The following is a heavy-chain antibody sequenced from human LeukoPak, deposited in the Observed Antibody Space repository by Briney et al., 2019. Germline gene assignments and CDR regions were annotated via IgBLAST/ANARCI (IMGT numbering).Heavy chain of an antibody. D-gene: IGHD1-26*01. CDR2: MNVKTGAT. Sequence: GASVKVSCKASGYTFTSYGINWVRQATGQGLEWMGWMNVKTGATSSAQRFPGRFTMTRDTSIGTASMEFSSLTSDDTAVYYCARQSGTYWGLDYWGQGTLVTVSS. V-gene: IGHV1-8*02. CDR3: ARQSGTYWGLDY. CDR1: GYTFTSYG. J-gene: IGHJ4*02.